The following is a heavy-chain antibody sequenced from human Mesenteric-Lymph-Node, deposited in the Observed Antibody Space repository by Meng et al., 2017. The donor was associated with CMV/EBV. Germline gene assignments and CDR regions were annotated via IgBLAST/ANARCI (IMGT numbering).Heavy chain of an antibody. CDR1: GFTFSSYS. CDR2: ISGSGGST. D-gene: IGHD3-3*02. CDR3: AKELGLWDFDL. Sequence: GESLKISCAASGFTFSSYSMNWVRQAPGKGLEWVSAISGSGGSTYYADSVKGRFTISRDNSKNTLYLQMNSLRAEDTAVYYCAKELGLWDFDLWGRGTLVTVSS. V-gene: IGHV3-23*01. J-gene: IGHJ2*01.